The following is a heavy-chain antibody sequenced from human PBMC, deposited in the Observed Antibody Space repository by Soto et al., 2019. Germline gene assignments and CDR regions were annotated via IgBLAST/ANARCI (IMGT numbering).Heavy chain of an antibody. CDR3: ARHVTSWYEAFDI. Sequence: QLQLQESGPGLLKPSETLSLTCTVSGGSITSSSYYWGWIRQLPGKGWGWIGSIYYSGSTYYNPSLKSRVTISVDTSKNQFSLKLSSVTAADPAVYYCARHVTSWYEAFDIWGQGTMVTVSS. CDR1: GGSITSSSYY. V-gene: IGHV4-39*01. D-gene: IGHD6-13*01. CDR2: IYYSGST. J-gene: IGHJ3*02.